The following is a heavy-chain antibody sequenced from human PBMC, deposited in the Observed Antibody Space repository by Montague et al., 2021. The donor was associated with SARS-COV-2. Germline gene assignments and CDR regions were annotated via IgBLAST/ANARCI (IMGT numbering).Heavy chain of an antibody. Sequence: CAISGDSVSTKLSAWNWIRQSPSRGLEWLGRTYYRSKWYNDYAESVKSRITIDPDTSKHQFSLHLNSVTPEDTAVYYCARIPVGSKYYFDFWGQGTLVTVSS. J-gene: IGHJ4*02. CDR1: GDSVSTKLSA. CDR2: TYYRSKWYN. D-gene: IGHD2-2*01. V-gene: IGHV6-1*01. CDR3: ARIPVGSKYYFDF.